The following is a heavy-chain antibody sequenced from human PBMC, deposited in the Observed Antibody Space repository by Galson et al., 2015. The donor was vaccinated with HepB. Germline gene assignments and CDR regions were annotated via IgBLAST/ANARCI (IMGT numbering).Heavy chain of an antibody. CDR2: ISSNTIYA. J-gene: IGHJ4*02. V-gene: IGHV3-11*06. Sequence: SLRLSCAASGFTFSDYYMSWIRQAPGKGLEWLSYISSNTIYANYADSVKGRFTISRDNVKNSMFLQMDSLRADDTAVYYCARVADSDYGDHAHFDYWGPGTLVTLSS. CDR3: ARVADSDYGDHAHFDY. D-gene: IGHD4-17*01. CDR1: GFTFSDYY.